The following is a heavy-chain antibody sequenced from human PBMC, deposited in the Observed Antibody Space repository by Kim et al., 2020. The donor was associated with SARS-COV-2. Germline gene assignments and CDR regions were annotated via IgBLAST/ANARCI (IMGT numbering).Heavy chain of an antibody. CDR3: ATEGGGSSWAYGMDV. Sequence: QKFQGRVTMTEDTSTDTAYMELSILRSEDTAVYYCATEGGGSSWAYGMDVWGQGTTVTVSS. J-gene: IGHJ6*02. D-gene: IGHD6-13*01. V-gene: IGHV1-24*01.